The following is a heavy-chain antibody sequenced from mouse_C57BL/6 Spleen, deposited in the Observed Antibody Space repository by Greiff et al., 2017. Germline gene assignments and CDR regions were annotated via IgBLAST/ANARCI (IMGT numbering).Heavy chain of an antibody. J-gene: IGHJ1*01. CDR1: GYTFTSYW. Sequence: QVQLQQPGAELVKPGASVKMSCKASGYTFTSYWITWVKQRPGQGLEWIGDIYPGSGSTNYNEKFKSKATLTVDTSSSTAYMQLSSLTSEGSAVYYCARGGGYYDYEWYFDVSGAKATVALSS. CDR3: ARGGGYYDYEWYFDV. CDR2: IYPGSGST. V-gene: IGHV1-55*01. D-gene: IGHD2-4*01.